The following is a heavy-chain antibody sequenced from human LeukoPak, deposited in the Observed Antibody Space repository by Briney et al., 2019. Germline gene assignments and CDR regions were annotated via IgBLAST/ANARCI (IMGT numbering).Heavy chain of an antibody. CDR1: GYTFTSSD. CDR3: ARGRSGLAAAGTYDY. J-gene: IGHJ4*02. D-gene: IGHD6-13*01. CDR2: INPNSGRT. Sequence: GASVKVSCKASGYTFTSSDINWVRQAAGQGLEWMGWINPNSGRTGYAQKFQGRVTMTANTSISTACMELSSLRFDDTAVYYCARGRSGLAAAGTYDYWGQGTLITVSS. V-gene: IGHV1-8*01.